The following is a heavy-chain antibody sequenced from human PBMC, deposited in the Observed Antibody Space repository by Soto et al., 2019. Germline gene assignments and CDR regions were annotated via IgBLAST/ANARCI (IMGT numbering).Heavy chain of an antibody. CDR1: GXTLSNYS. CDR3: AKETFDFWSGYYTDPNYGMDV. CDR2: FSASGGKT. Sequence: GSLRRSCAASGXTLSNYSMTWVRQAPGKGLEVVSGFSASGGKTYYAASVRGLFTLSRYNSKNTLYLQMDSLRAEDSDTYYCAKETFDFWSGYYTDPNYGMDVWGRGTTFTVSS. J-gene: IGHJ6*02. V-gene: IGHV3-23*01. D-gene: IGHD3-3*01.